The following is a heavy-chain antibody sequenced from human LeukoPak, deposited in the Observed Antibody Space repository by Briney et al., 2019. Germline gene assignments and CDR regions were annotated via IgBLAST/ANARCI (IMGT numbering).Heavy chain of an antibody. J-gene: IGHJ4*02. CDR1: GYTFTSYY. V-gene: IGHV1-46*01. D-gene: IGHD6-19*01. Sequence: ASVKVSCKASGYTFTSYYMHWVRQAPGQGLEWMGIINPSGGSTSYAQKFQGRVTITRDTSTSTVYMELSSLRSEDTAVYYCARDHLAVGYFDYWGQGTLVTVSS. CDR3: ARDHLAVGYFDY. CDR2: INPSGGST.